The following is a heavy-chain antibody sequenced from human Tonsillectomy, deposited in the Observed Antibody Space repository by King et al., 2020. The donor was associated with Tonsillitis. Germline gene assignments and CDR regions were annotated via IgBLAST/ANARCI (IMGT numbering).Heavy chain of an antibody. CDR3: ARHISSGWYHFDY. D-gene: IGHD6-19*01. V-gene: IGHV4-39*07. CDR2: IYVSGTT. J-gene: IGHJ4*02. CDR1: GGSIRSSSHY. Sequence: QLQESGPGLVRPSETLSLTCTVSGGSIRSSSHYWGWIRQTPGKGLEWIGSIYVSGTTYYSPSLKSRVSISVDTSKNQFSLKLSSVAAADTALYYCARHISSGWYHFDYWGQGTLVTVSS.